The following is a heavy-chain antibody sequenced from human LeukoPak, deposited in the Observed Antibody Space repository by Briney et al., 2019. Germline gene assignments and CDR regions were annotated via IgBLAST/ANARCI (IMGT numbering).Heavy chain of an antibody. J-gene: IGHJ3*02. CDR3: ARDQRMPYYYDSSGYYSAFDI. CDR1: GGSFSGYY. CDR2: INHSGST. D-gene: IGHD3-22*01. V-gene: IGHV4-34*01. Sequence: SETLSLTCAVYGGSFSGYYWSWIRQPPGKGLEWIGEINHSGSTNYNPSLKSRVTISVDTSKNQFSLKLSSVTAADTAVYYCARDQRMPYYYDSSGYYSAFDIWGQGTMVTVSS.